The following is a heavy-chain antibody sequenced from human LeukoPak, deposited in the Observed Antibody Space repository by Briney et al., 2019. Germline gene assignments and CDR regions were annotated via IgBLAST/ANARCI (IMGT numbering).Heavy chain of an antibody. Sequence: PSETLSLTCTVSGGSISSSCYYWGWIRQPPGKGLEWIGSIYYSGSIYYNPSLKSRVTISVDTSKSQFSLNLSSVTAADTAVYYCARSRDSSGASFDYWGQGTPVTVSS. J-gene: IGHJ4*02. V-gene: IGHV4-39*01. D-gene: IGHD2-15*01. CDR1: GGSISSSCYY. CDR2: IYYSGSI. CDR3: ARSRDSSGASFDY.